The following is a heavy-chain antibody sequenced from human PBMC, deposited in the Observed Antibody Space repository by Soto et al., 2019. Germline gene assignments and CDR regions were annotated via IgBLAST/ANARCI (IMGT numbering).Heavy chain of an antibody. J-gene: IGHJ4*02. CDR2: IYSGGAT. V-gene: IGHV3-66*01. CDR1: GFTVSSNY. D-gene: IGHD2-21*02. Sequence: EVQLVESGGGLVQPGGSLRLSCAASGFTVSSNYMTWVRQAPGKGLEWVPVIYSGGATYYADSVKGRFTISRDNSKNTLYLHMNSLRADDTAVDYCARAPLYGGNSVWGQGTVVTVSS. CDR3: ARAPLYGGNSV.